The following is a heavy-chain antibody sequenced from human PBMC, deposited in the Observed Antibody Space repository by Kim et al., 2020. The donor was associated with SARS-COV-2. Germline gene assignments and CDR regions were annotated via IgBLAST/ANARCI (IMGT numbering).Heavy chain of an antibody. V-gene: IGHV3-30-3*01. J-gene: IGHJ5*02. D-gene: IGHD6-13*01. CDR3: ARDRIAAAGRGRNWFDP. Sequence: GGSLRLSCAASGFTFNSYAMHWVRQAPGKGLEWVAVISYDGSNKYYADSVKGRFTISRDNSKNTLYLQMNSLRAEDTAVYYCARDRIAAAGRGRNWFDPWGQGTLVTVSS. CDR2: ISYDGSNK. CDR1: GFTFNSYA.